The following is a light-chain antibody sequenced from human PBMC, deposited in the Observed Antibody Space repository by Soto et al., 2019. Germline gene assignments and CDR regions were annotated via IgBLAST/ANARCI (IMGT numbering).Light chain of an antibody. CDR3: QQHGTSPYT. Sequence: EIVLTQSPGTLSLSPGERATLSCRASQSVSSSFLGWYQQKRGQTPRLLIYGAYTRATGTPDRFSGSGSGTDFTLTISRLEPEDFAVYFCQQHGTSPYTFGQGTKLEIK. J-gene: IGKJ2*01. CDR2: GAY. V-gene: IGKV3-20*01. CDR1: QSVSSSF.